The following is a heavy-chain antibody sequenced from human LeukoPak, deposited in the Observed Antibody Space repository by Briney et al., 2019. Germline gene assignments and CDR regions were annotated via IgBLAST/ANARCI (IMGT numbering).Heavy chain of an antibody. CDR1: GFTFSTYD. J-gene: IGHJ3*02. D-gene: IGHD3-22*01. Sequence: GGSLRLSCAASGFTFSTYDMHWVRQTTGKGLEWVSAIGTAFDTSYADSVKGRFTISRENAKNSLYLQMNSLRAEDTAVYYCASGLSSGYYYRAFDIWGRGTMVTVSS. CDR3: ASGLSSGYYYRAFDI. V-gene: IGHV3-13*01. CDR2: IGTAFDT.